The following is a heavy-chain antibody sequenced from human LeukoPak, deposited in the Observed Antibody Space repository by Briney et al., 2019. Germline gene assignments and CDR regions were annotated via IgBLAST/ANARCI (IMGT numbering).Heavy chain of an antibody. V-gene: IGHV1-46*01. Sequence: ASVKVSCKASGYTFTSYYMHWVRQAPGQGLEWMGIINPSGGSTSYAQKFQGRVTMTRDMSTSTVYMELSRLRSDDTAVYYCARNWPLVPFDYWGQGTLVTVSS. D-gene: IGHD6-13*01. CDR2: INPSGGST. J-gene: IGHJ4*02. CDR3: ARNWPLVPFDY. CDR1: GYTFTSYY.